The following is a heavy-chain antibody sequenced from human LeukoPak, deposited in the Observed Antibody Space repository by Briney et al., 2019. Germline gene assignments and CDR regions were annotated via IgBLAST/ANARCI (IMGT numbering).Heavy chain of an antibody. CDR2: IYTSGST. CDR1: GGSISSYY. J-gene: IGHJ4*02. V-gene: IGHV4-4*07. D-gene: IGHD1-26*01. Sequence: SETLSLTCTVSGGSISSYYWSWIRQPAGKGLEWIGRIYTSGSTNYNASLKSRVSMSVDTSKNQFSLKLSSVTAADTAVFYCGRKNSWSYREFDYWGQGTLVTVSS. CDR3: GRKNSWSYREFDY.